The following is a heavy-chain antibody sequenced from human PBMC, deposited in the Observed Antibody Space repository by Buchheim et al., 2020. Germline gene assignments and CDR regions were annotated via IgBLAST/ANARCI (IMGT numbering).Heavy chain of an antibody. CDR3: ARDHSGYDSQFGY. CDR1: GDTFSSYA. D-gene: IGHD5-12*01. V-gene: IGHV1-69*04. J-gene: IGHJ4*02. Sequence: QVQLVQSGAEVRKPGSSVKVSCKASGDTFSSYAISWVRQAPGQGLEWMGRIIPILGIPKNAQKFQGIVTITADKSTSTAYMELNSLRSADTALYYCARDHSGYDSQFGYWGQGTL. CDR2: IIPILGIP.